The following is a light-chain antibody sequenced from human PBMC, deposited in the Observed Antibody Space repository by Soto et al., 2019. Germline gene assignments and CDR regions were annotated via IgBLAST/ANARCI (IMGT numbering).Light chain of an antibody. Sequence: EVVMTQSPATLSVSPGERATLSCRASQSVTSNYLAWYQQKPGQAPRLLIYGISSRATGVPDRFSGSGSGTDFTLTISSLQPEDFATYYCQQSYSTPPDFGPGTKVDIK. CDR3: QQSYSTPPD. V-gene: IGKV3-20*01. CDR1: QSVTSNY. CDR2: GIS. J-gene: IGKJ3*01.